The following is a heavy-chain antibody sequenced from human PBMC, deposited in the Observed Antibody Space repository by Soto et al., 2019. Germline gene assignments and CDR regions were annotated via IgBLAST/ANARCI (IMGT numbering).Heavy chain of an antibody. D-gene: IGHD5-12*01. V-gene: IGHV4-31*03. CDR2: IYYSGST. J-gene: IGHJ6*02. CDR3: ARGGYSGYDPHVYYYGMDV. CDR1: GGSISSGGYY. Sequence: SETLSLTCTVSGGSISSGGYYWSWIRQHPGKGLEWIGYIYYSGSTYYNPSLKSRVTISVDTSKNQFSLKLSSVTAADTAVYYCARGGYSGYDPHVYYYGMDVWGQGTTVTVSS.